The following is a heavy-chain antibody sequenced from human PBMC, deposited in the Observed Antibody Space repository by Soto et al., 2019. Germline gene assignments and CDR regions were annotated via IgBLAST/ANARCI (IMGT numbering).Heavy chain of an antibody. J-gene: IGHJ4*02. CDR1: GYTLTELS. CDR2: FDPEDGET. CDR3: ATTMTTRMGLSF. Sequence: ASVKVSCKVSGYTLTELSIHWVRQTPGKGLEWMGGFDPEDGETIYAQKFQGRVTMTEDTSTDTAYMELSSLRSEDAAVYYCATTMTTRMGLSFWGQGTLVTVSS. D-gene: IGHD4-4*01. V-gene: IGHV1-24*01.